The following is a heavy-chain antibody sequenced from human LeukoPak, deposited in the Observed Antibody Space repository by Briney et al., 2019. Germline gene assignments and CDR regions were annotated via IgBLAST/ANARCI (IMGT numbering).Heavy chain of an antibody. CDR2: ISGSGGST. V-gene: IGHV3-23*01. Sequence: GGSLRLSCAAPGFTFSSYAMSWVRQAPGKGVEGVSAISGSGGSTYYADSVKGRFTISRDNSKNTLYLQMNSLRAEDTAVYYCAKDRDSSSWLAFDIWGQGTMVTVSS. J-gene: IGHJ3*02. D-gene: IGHD6-13*01. CDR3: AKDRDSSSWLAFDI. CDR1: GFTFSSYA.